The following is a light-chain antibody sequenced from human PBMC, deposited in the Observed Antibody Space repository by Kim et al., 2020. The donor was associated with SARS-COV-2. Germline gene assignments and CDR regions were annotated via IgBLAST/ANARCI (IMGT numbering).Light chain of an antibody. CDR1: SGSVSTYHY. V-gene: IGLV8-61*01. CDR2: STN. Sequence: QTVVTQEPSFSVSPGGTVTLTCALSSGSVSTYHYPSWYQQTPGQAPRTLIYSTNTRSSGVPDRFSGSILGNEAALTITGAQADDESDYYCVLYMGSGIWVFGGGTQLTVL. J-gene: IGLJ3*02. CDR3: VLYMGSGIWV.